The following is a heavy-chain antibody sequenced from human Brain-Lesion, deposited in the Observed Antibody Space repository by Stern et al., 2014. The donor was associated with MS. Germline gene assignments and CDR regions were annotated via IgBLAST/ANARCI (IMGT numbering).Heavy chain of an antibody. Sequence: EVQLVESVGGLVKPGGSLRLSCAASGFNLSSYAMNWVRQAPGKGLEWVSSISSSSTYIYYADSVKGRFTISRDNAKNSLYLQMNSLRAEDTAVYYCASSIVVVPAAENKGFDPWGQGTLVTVSS. D-gene: IGHD2-2*01. J-gene: IGHJ5*02. CDR1: GFNLSSYA. CDR3: ASSIVVVPAAENKGFDP. V-gene: IGHV3-21*01. CDR2: ISSSSTYI.